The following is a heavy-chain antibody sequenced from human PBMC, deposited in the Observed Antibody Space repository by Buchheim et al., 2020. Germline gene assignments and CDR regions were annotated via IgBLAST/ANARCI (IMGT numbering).Heavy chain of an antibody. CDR2: ISGSGGST. J-gene: IGHJ4*02. CDR3: AREEDCTSGNCYRGKFDY. D-gene: IGHD2-2*02. Sequence: EVQLLESGGGLVQPGGSLRLSCAASGFTFSSYAMGWVRQAPGKGLEWVSVISGSGGSTYYADSVKGRFTISRDNSKNTLFLQVSSLRAEDTAVYYCAREEDCTSGNCYRGKFDYWGQGTL. V-gene: IGHV3-23*01. CDR1: GFTFSSYA.